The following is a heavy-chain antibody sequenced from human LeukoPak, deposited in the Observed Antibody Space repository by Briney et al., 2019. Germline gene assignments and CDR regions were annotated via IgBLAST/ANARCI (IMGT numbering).Heavy chain of an antibody. V-gene: IGHV4-59*01. D-gene: IGHD2-15*01. J-gene: IGHJ4*02. CDR2: IYYTGNT. Sequence: SETLSLTCTVSGDSITNYFWSWIRQPPGKGLEWIGYIYYTGNTNYKPSLKSRVTMSVDTSTNQFSLGLRSVTAADTAVYYCARGRVAYSAYYFDYWGRGTLVTVSS. CDR3: ARGRVAYSAYYFDY. CDR1: GDSITNYF.